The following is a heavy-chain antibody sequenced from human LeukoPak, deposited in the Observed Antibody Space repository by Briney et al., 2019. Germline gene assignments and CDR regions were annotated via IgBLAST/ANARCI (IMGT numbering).Heavy chain of an antibody. CDR3: ARRVEGHAFDI. D-gene: IGHD1-1*01. CDR1: GYTFTSYA. Sequence: ASVKVSCKASGYTFTSYAMNWVRQAPGQGLEWMGWINANTGNPTYAQGFTGRFVFSLDTSVSTAYLQISSLKAEDAAVYYCARRVEGHAFDIWGQGTMVTVSS. CDR2: INANTGNP. V-gene: IGHV7-4-1*02. J-gene: IGHJ3*02.